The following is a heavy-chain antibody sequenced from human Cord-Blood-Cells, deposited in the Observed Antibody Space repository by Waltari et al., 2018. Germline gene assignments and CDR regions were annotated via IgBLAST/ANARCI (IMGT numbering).Heavy chain of an antibody. J-gene: IGHJ3*02. CDR3: ARTIEYADAFDI. Sequence: QVQLVQSGAELKKPGASVKVSCKASGYTFTGYSMPWVRQHPGQGLEWMGWINPNSGGTNYAQKFQGRVTMTRDTSISTAYMELSRLRSDDTAVYYCARTIEYADAFDIWGQGTMVTVSS. CDR1: GYTFTGYS. CDR2: INPNSGGT. V-gene: IGHV1-2*02. D-gene: IGHD2-2*01.